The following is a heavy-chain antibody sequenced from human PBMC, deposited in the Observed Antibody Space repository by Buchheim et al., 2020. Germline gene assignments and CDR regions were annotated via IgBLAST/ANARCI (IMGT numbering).Heavy chain of an antibody. CDR2: IKQDGSEK. CDR1: GFTFSSYW. Sequence: EVQLVESGGGLVQPGGSLRLSCAASGFTFSSYWMSWVRQAPGKGLEWVANIKQDGSEKYYVDSVKGRFTISRDNAKNSLYLQMNSLRAEDTAVYYCVRAYDYGSSGPDFDYWGQGTL. D-gene: IGHD3-22*01. J-gene: IGHJ4*02. CDR3: VRAYDYGSSGPDFDY. V-gene: IGHV3-7*01.